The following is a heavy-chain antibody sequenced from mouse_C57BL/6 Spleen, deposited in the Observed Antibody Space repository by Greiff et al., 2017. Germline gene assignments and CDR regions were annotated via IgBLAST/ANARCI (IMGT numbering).Heavy chain of an antibody. CDR3: ARSNYGSSYGGYCDV. D-gene: IGHD1-1*01. Sequence: EVQLQQSGPELVKPGASVKISCKASGYSFTDYNLNWVKQSNGKSLEWIGVINPNYGTTSYNQKFKGKATLTVDQSSSTAYMQLNSLTSEDSAVYYWARSNYGSSYGGYCDVWGTGTTVTVSS. CDR2: INPNYGTT. V-gene: IGHV1-39*01. CDR1: GYSFTDYN. J-gene: IGHJ1*03.